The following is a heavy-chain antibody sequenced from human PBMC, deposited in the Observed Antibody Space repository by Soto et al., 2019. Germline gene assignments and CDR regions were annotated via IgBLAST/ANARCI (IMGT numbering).Heavy chain of an antibody. CDR2: VDYTGNT. CDR1: TDSMDGFY. J-gene: IGHJ4*01. V-gene: IGHV4-59*01. CDR3: ARDATLRH. D-gene: IGHD2-15*01. Sequence: LSLTCTVSTDSMDGFYWNWIRQPPGKGLEWIGYVDYTGNTNYNPSLRSRVSISIDTSKNQFSLQLSSVIAADTAIYYCARDATLRHWGHGTLVTVSS.